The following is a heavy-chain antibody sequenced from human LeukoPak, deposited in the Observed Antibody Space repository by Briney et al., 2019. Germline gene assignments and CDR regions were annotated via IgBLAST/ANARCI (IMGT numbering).Heavy chain of an antibody. D-gene: IGHD4-23*01. J-gene: IGHJ4*02. CDR2: IYHSGST. CDR3: ARAQRPYGGNFDY. Sequence: SGTLSLTCAVSGGSISSSNWWSWVRQPPGKGLEWIGEIYHSGSTNYNPSLKSRVTISVDRSKNQFSLKLSSVTAADTAVYYCARAQRPYGGNFDYWGQGTLVTVSS. CDR1: GGSISSSNW. V-gene: IGHV4-4*02.